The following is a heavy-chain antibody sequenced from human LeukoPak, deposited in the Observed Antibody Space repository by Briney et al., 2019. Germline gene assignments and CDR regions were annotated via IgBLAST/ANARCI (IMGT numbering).Heavy chain of an antibody. CDR2: INHSGST. D-gene: IGHD2-2*01. Sequence: PSETLSLTCAVCGGSFSAYYWSWIRQPPGKGLEWIGEINHSGSTNYNPSLKSRVTISVDTSKNQFSLKLSSVTAADTALYYCARARSDEADVRYCSSTSCQIFFDYWGQGALVTVSS. V-gene: IGHV4-34*01. CDR3: ARARSDEADVRYCSSTSCQIFFDY. CDR1: GGSFSAYY. J-gene: IGHJ4*02.